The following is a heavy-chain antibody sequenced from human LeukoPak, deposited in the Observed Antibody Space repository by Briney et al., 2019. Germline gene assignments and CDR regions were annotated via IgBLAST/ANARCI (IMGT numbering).Heavy chain of an antibody. J-gene: IGHJ4*02. CDR3: ARQRGSGCLDY. CDR1: RFTLSNYW. Sequence: GGSLRLSCAASRFTLSNYWMSWVRQAPGKGLEWVANIKQDGSETYYVDSVRGRFTISRDNAENSLSLQMNSLRAEDTAVYYCARQRGSGCLDYWGQGTLVTVSS. D-gene: IGHD6-19*01. CDR2: IKQDGSET. V-gene: IGHV3-7*01.